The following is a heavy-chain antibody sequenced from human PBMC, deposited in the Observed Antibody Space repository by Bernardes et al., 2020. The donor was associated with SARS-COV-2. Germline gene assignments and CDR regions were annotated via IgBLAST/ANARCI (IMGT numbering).Heavy chain of an antibody. CDR3: ARGGGTAMGTFDY. Sequence: SETLSLTCTVSGGSIGGYYWSWIRQPPGKGLEWIGYIYYSGSTNYNPSLKSRVTISVDTSKNQFSLKLSSVTAADTAVYYCARGGGTAMGTFDYWGQGTLVTVSS. CDR1: GGSIGGYY. V-gene: IGHV4-59*12. CDR2: IYYSGST. D-gene: IGHD5-18*01. J-gene: IGHJ4*02.